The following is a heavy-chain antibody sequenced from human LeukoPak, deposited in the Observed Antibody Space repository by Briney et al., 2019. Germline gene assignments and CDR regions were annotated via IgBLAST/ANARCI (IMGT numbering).Heavy chain of an antibody. J-gene: IGHJ5*02. CDR3: AKGRVVAGSKSLTYHWLDP. Sequence: GASVKVSCKASGYTFTGYYIHWVRQAPGQGLEWVGWINPNSGGAKYAQKFQDRVTMTGDTSISTAYMGLSRLRSDGTAVYYCAKGRVVAGSKSLTYHWLDPWGQGTLVTVSS. D-gene: IGHD6-19*01. CDR2: INPNSGGA. CDR1: GYTFTGYY. V-gene: IGHV1-2*02.